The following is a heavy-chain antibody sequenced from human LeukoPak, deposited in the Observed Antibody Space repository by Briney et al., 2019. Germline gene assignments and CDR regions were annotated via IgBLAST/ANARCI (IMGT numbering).Heavy chain of an antibody. Sequence: PGGSLRLSCAASGFTLSSYAMHWVRQAPGKGLEWVAVISYDGSNKYYADSVKGRFTISRDNSKNTLYLQMNSLRAEDTAVYYCAREADIVVVPAHFDYWGQGTLVTVSS. CDR3: AREADIVVVPAHFDY. CDR2: ISYDGSNK. J-gene: IGHJ4*02. CDR1: GFTLSSYA. D-gene: IGHD2-2*01. V-gene: IGHV3-30*04.